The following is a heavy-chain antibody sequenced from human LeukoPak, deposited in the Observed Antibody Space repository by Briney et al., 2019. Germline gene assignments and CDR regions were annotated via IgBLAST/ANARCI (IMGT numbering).Heavy chain of an antibody. CDR1: GDSVSSYY. J-gene: IGHJ4*02. Sequence: SETLSLTCTVSGDSVSSYYWTWIRQPAGKGLEWIGRIYTSGGTNYNPSLKSRVTMSVDTSKNQFSLKLSSVTAADTAMYYCARAAEYSSGWYLFDYWGQGILVTVSA. D-gene: IGHD6-19*01. V-gene: IGHV4-4*07. CDR3: ARAAEYSSGWYLFDY. CDR2: IYTSGGT.